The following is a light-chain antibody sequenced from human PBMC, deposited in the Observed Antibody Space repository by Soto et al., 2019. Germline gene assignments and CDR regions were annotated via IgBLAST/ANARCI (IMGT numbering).Light chain of an antibody. CDR1: SSDVGGYSY. CDR2: VVS. CDR3: NSYTSSSTVV. J-gene: IGLJ2*01. V-gene: IGLV2-14*03. Sequence: QSVLTQPASVSGSPGQSITISCTGTSSDVGGYSYVSWYQHNPGKAPKLMIYVVSNRPSGVSNRFSGSKSGNTASLTISGLQAEDEADYYCNSYTSSSTVVFGGGTKLTVL.